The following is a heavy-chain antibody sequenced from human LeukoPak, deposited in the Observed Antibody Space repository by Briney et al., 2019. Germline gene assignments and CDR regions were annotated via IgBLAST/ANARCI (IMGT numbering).Heavy chain of an antibody. V-gene: IGHV1-2*02. D-gene: IGHD2-21*02. CDR3: AREGSYCVGGDCYSFDF. J-gene: IGHJ4*02. CDR1: GYTFLSHY. Sequence: ASVRVSCKASGYTFLSHYLLWVRQAPGLGPEWMGWMHGGNGNTRYAEKFEGRVTMTRDTSTSTAYMDLSSLTSDDTAVYYCAREGSYCVGGDCYSFDFWGQGTLVTVSS. CDR2: MHGGNGNT.